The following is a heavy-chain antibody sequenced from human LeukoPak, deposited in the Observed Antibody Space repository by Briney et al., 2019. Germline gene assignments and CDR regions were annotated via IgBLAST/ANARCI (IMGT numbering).Heavy chain of an antibody. CDR3: TRARCSRTSCNTESDY. V-gene: IGHV3-74*01. Sequence: GGSLRLSCAASGFTLSPYWMLCVRQAPGKALVCFSRINSDGSSTTYADYVKCLFTISKYNTKNTLYLQMNILRAEDTAVYYCTRARCSRTSCNTESDYWGQGTLVTVSS. D-gene: IGHD2-2*01. J-gene: IGHJ4*02. CDR1: GFTLSPYW. CDR2: INSDGSST.